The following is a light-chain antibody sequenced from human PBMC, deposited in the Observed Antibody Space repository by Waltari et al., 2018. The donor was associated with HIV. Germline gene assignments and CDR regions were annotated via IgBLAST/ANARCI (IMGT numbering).Light chain of an antibody. J-gene: IGLJ1*01. Sequence: QSALTQPPSASGSPGQSVTISCTGTTSDVGGYRYVSWYQHHPGKAPKLIIYDVSKRPLGVPDRFSGSKSGNTASLTVSGLQADDEADYYCKSYAGSNNPYVFGTGTKVTVL. CDR2: DVS. CDR3: KSYAGSNNPYV. CDR1: TSDVGGYRY. V-gene: IGLV2-8*01.